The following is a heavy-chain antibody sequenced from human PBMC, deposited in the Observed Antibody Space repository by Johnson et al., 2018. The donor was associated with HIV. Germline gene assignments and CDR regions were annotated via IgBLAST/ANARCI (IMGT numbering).Heavy chain of an antibody. V-gene: IGHV3-7*04. J-gene: IGHJ3*02. CDR3: ARDGGNGDGNDAFDI. Sequence: SSYSMSWVRQAPGKGLEWVANIKQDGSEKYSVDSVKGRFPISRDNAKNSLYLQMNSLRAEDTAVYYCARDGGNGDGNDAFDIWGQGTMVTVSS. D-gene: IGHD2-8*01. CDR1: SSYS. CDR2: IKQDGSEK.